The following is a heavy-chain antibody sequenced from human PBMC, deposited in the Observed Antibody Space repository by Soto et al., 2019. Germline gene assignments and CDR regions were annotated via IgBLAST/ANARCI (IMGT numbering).Heavy chain of an antibody. J-gene: IGHJ4*02. CDR3: ATAASISPQIENDY. D-gene: IGHD5-12*01. CDR1: GFTFSSYA. CDR2: ISGSGGST. V-gene: IGHV3-23*01. Sequence: GGSLRLSCAASGFTFSSYAMSWVRQAPGKGLEWVSAISGSGGSTYYADSVKGRFTISSDNSKNTLYLQMNSLRAEDTAVYYCATAASISPQIENDYWGQGTLVTVSS.